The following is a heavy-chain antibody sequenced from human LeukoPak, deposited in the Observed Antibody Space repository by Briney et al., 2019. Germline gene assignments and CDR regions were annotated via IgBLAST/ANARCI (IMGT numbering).Heavy chain of an antibody. CDR3: ARDIYVWGSYRYSDY. CDR2: IKQNGSEK. V-gene: IGHV3-7*01. CDR1: GFTFSSYW. D-gene: IGHD3-16*02. J-gene: IGHJ4*02. Sequence: PGGSLRLSCAASGFTFSSYWMSWVRQAPGKGLEWVANIKQNGSEKYYVDSVKGRFTISRDNAKNSLYLQMNSLRAEDTAVYYCARDIYVWGSYRYSDYWGXXTLVTVSS.